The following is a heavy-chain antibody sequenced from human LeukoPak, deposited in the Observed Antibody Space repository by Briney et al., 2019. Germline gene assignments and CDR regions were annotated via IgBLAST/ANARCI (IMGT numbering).Heavy chain of an antibody. CDR3: ARGGGLLYYDFWSGYSY. CDR2: INHSGST. CDR1: GGSFSGHY. Sequence: SETLSLTCAVYGGSFSGHYWSWIRQPPGKGLEWIGEINHSGSTNYNPSLKSRVTISVDTSKNQFSLKLSSVTAADTAVYYCARGGGLLYYDFWSGYSYWGQGTLVTVSS. D-gene: IGHD3-3*01. J-gene: IGHJ4*02. V-gene: IGHV4-34*01.